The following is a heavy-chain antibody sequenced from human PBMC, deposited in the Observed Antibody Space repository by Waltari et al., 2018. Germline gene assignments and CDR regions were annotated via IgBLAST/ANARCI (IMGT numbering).Heavy chain of an antibody. J-gene: IGHJ5*02. CDR2: IYTRGST. CDR3: ARGGGIAARPNWFDP. Sequence: QVQLQESGPGLVKPSQTLSLTCTVSGGSISSGSYYWRWIRQPAGKGLEWIGRIYTRGSTNYNPSLKSRVTISVDTSKNQFSLKLSSVTAADTAVYYCARGGGIAARPNWFDPWGQGTLVTVSS. CDR1: GGSISSGSYY. V-gene: IGHV4-61*02. D-gene: IGHD6-6*01.